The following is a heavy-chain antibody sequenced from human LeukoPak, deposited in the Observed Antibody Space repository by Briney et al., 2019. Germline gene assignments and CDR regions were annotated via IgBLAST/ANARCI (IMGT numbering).Heavy chain of an antibody. CDR3: TREGAYDSGTYGAGDY. CDR2: LNTGGNST. Sequence: PGGSLRLSCTASGLNFSNYWMHWVRQAPGKGLVWVSRLNTGGNSTIYADSVKGRFIISRDNAKSTLYLQMNSLRADDTGVYYCTREGAYDSGTYGAGDYWGQGTLVTVSS. V-gene: IGHV3-74*01. J-gene: IGHJ4*02. CDR1: GLNFSNYW. D-gene: IGHD3-10*01.